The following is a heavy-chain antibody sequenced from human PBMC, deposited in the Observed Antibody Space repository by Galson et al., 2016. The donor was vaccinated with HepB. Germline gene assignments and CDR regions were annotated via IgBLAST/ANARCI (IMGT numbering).Heavy chain of an antibody. Sequence: SLRLSCAVSGFSVSSNYMNWVRQAPGKGLEWLSVIYKGGSTYYLDSVRGRFTISRDNSQNILYLQMKSLRVEDTAVYFCARGLVAASGSYNYALDVWGQGTTVIVSS. CDR1: GFSVSSNY. V-gene: IGHV3-66*01. CDR2: IYKGGST. D-gene: IGHD6-25*01. J-gene: IGHJ6*02. CDR3: ARGLVAASGSYNYALDV.